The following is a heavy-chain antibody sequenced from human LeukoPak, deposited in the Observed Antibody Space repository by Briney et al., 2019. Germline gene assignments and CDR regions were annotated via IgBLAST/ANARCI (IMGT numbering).Heavy chain of an antibody. V-gene: IGHV1-18*01. CDR3: ARDFYSSSSRYFDY. J-gene: IGHJ4*02. Sequence: ASVKVSCKASGYTFTSYGISWVRQAPGQGLEWMGWISAYNGNTNYAQKLQGRVTMTTDTTTSTAYMELRSLRSDDTAVYYCARDFYSSSSRYFDYWGQGTLVTVSS. CDR1: GYTFTSYG. CDR2: ISAYNGNT. D-gene: IGHD6-13*01.